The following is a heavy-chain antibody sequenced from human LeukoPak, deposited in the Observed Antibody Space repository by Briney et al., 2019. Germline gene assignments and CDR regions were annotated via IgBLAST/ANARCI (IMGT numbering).Heavy chain of an antibody. CDR2: IDHSGST. D-gene: IGHD6-13*01. CDR1: GGSLNGYY. Sequence: SETLSLTCAVYGGSLNGYYWSWIRQPPGKRLEWIGEIDHSGSTQYNPSLKSRVTISLDTSKKQFSLKLTSLTAADTAFYYCARYGMAAEGIWWFDPWGQGTLVTVST. J-gene: IGHJ5*02. V-gene: IGHV4-34*01. CDR3: ARYGMAAEGIWWFDP.